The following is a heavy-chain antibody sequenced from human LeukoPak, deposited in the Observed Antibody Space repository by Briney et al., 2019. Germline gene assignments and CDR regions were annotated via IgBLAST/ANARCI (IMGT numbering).Heavy chain of an antibody. CDR1: GGSISSYY. Sequence: PSETLSLTCTVSGGSISSYYWTWIRQPPGKGLEWIGSIYYSGSTYYNPSLKSRVTISVDTSKNQFSLKLSSVTAADTAVYYCARGYGNFDYWGQGTLVTVSS. CDR3: ARGYGNFDY. V-gene: IGHV4-59*01. CDR2: IYYSGST. J-gene: IGHJ4*02. D-gene: IGHD4-17*01.